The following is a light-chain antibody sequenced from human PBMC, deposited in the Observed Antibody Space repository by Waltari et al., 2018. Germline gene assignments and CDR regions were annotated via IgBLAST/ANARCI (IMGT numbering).Light chain of an antibody. CDR2: EVS. Sequence: QSALTQPPSASGSPGQSVTISCTGTSSDVGGYNYVSWYQQHPGKAPKLMIYEVSKRPSGVPARFSGSKSGNTASLTVSGLQAEDEADYYCSSYAGSNNENVFGTGTKVTVL. CDR1: SSDVGGYNY. CDR3: SSYAGSNNENV. J-gene: IGLJ1*01. V-gene: IGLV2-8*01.